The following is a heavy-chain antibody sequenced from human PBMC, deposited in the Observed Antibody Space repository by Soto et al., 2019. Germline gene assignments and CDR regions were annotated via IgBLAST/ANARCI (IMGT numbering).Heavy chain of an antibody. CDR1: GFTFSSHW. CDR2: INSEGSSR. J-gene: IGHJ4*02. D-gene: IGHD3-22*01. Sequence: EVQLVESGGGSVQPGGSLRLHCAASGFTFSSHWMYWVRQAPGKGLFWVSRINSEGSSRRYTDSVNGRVTVSRDNAKNTLYLQMNSLRAEDTAVYYCAREATYSSGRGMDVWGQGTLVTVSS. CDR3: AREATYSSGRGMDV. V-gene: IGHV3-74*01.